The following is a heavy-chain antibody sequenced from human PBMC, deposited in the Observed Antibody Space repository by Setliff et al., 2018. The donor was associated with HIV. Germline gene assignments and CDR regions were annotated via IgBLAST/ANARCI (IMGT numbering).Heavy chain of an antibody. V-gene: IGHV4-61*09. Sequence: PSETLSLTCTVSGGSISSGSYYWSWIRQPAGKGLEWIGHIYTSGSTNYNPSLKSRLTISVDTSKNQFSLKPSSVTAADTAVYYCARGTRGSLNWFDPWGQGTLVTVSS. CDR1: GGSISSGSYY. D-gene: IGHD5-12*01. CDR3: ARGTRGSLNWFDP. CDR2: IYTSGST. J-gene: IGHJ5*02.